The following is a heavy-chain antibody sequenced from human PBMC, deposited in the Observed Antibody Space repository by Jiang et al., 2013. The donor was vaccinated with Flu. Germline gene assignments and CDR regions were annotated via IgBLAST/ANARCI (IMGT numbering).Heavy chain of an antibody. CDR3: ARSIAAAGTNWFDP. CDR2: TYYRSKWYN. Sequence: QTLSLTCAISGDSVSSNSAAWNWIRQSPSRGLEWLGRTYYRSKWYNDYAVSVKSRITINPDTSKNQFSLQLNSVTPEDTAVYYCARSIAAAGTNWFDPWGQGTLVTVSS. J-gene: IGHJ5*02. D-gene: IGHD6-13*01. CDR1: GDSVSSNSAA. V-gene: IGHV6-1*01.